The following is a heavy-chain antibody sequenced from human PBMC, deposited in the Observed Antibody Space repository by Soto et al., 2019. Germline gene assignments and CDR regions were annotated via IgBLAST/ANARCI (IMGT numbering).Heavy chain of an antibody. CDR1: GFTFSSYG. D-gene: IGHD3-10*01. CDR3: ARENMVRGVIPTEYYYYGMDV. J-gene: IGHJ6*02. V-gene: IGHV3-33*01. Sequence: GGSLRLSCAASGFTFSSYGMHWVRQAPGKGLEWVAVIWYDGSNKYYADSVKGRFTISRDNSKNTLYLQMNSLRAEDTAVYYCARENMVRGVIPTEYYYYGMDVWGQGTTVTVSS. CDR2: IWYDGSNK.